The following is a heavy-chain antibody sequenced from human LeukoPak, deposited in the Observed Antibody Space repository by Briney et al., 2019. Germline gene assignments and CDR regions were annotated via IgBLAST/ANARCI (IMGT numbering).Heavy chain of an antibody. D-gene: IGHD3-16*02. CDR2: IYYSGST. CDR3: AREMTFGGVIGY. CDR1: GGSISSSSYY. V-gene: IGHV4-39*07. J-gene: IGHJ4*02. Sequence: SETLSLTCTVSGGSISSSSYYWGWIRQPPGKGLEWIGSIYYSGSTYYNPSLKSRVTISVDTSKNQFSLKLSSVTAADMAVYYCAREMTFGGVIGYWGQGTLVTVSS.